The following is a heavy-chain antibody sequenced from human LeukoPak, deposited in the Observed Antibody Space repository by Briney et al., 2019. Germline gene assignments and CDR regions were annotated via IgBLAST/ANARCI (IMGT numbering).Heavy chain of an antibody. CDR3: ANLLDIVATMRKA. Sequence: PGRSLRLSCAASGFTFSSYAMHWVRQAPGKGLEWVAVISYDGSNKYYADSVKGRFTISRDNSKNTLYLQMNSLRAEDTAVYYCANLLDIVATMRKAWGQGTLVTVSS. CDR1: GFTFSSYA. V-gene: IGHV3-30*04. D-gene: IGHD5-12*01. CDR2: ISYDGSNK. J-gene: IGHJ5*02.